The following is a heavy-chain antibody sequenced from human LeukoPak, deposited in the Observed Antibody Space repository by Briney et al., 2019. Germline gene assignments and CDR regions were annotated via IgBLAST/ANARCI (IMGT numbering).Heavy chain of an antibody. CDR3: ARASYCSNGVCYLVEY. V-gene: IGHV3-23*01. CDR1: GFIFSSYA. Sequence: GGSLRLSCAASGFIFSSYAMSWVRQAPGKGLEWVSTISGSGGSTYYADSVKGRFTISRDNSKNTLFLQMNSLRAEDTAVYYCARASYCSNGVCYLVEYWGQGTLVTVSS. J-gene: IGHJ4*02. CDR2: ISGSGGST. D-gene: IGHD2-8*01.